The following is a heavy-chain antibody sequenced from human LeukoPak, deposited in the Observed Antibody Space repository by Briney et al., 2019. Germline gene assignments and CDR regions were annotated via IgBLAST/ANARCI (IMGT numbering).Heavy chain of an antibody. CDR1: GFTVSSNY. Sequence: PGGSLRLSCAASGFTVSSNYMSWVRQAPGKGLEWVSVIYGGGSTYYADSVKGRFTISRDNSKNTLYLQMNSLRAEDTAVYYCARGSIAAAGIFDYWGQGTLVTVSS. CDR3: ARGSIAAAGIFDY. J-gene: IGHJ4*02. D-gene: IGHD6-13*01. V-gene: IGHV3-53*01. CDR2: IYGGGST.